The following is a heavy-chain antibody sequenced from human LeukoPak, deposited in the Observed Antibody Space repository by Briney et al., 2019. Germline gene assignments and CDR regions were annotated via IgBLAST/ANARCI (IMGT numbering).Heavy chain of an antibody. CDR2: INPSGGST. J-gene: IGHJ4*02. CDR1: GYTFTSYY. V-gene: IGHV1-46*01. D-gene: IGHD3-10*01. CDR3: AVKWFGELYVDY. Sequence: ASVKVSCKASGYTFTSYYMHWVRQAPGQGLEWMGIINPSGGSTSYAQKFQGRVTMTEDTSTDTAYMELSSLRSEDTAVYYCAVKWFGELYVDYWGQGTLVTVSS.